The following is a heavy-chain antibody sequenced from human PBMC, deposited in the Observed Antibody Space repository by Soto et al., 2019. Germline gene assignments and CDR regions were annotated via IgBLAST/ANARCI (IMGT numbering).Heavy chain of an antibody. V-gene: IGHV6-1*01. CDR1: GDSISSNSVA. CDR2: IYYRSKWYH. J-gene: IGHJ4*02. CDR3: ARENQFAFDY. Sequence: PSQTLSLTCAISGDSISSNSVAWHWIRQSPSRGLEWLGRIYYRSKWYHDYAVSVKRRITINPDTSRNQFSLQLNSVTPEDTAVYYCARENQFAFDYWGQGAQVTVSS.